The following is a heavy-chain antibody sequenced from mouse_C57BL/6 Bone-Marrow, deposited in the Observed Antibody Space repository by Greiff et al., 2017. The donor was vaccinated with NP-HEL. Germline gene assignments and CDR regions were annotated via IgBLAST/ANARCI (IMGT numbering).Heavy chain of an antibody. Sequence: VQLQQSGAELVRPGASVKLSCTASGFNIKDDYMHWVKQRPEQGLEWIGWIDPENGDTEYASKFQGKATITADTSSNTAYLQLSSLTSEGTAVYYCTTGGNPFAYWGQGTLVTVSA. CDR3: TTGGNPFAY. CDR2: IDPENGDT. J-gene: IGHJ3*01. CDR1: GFNIKDDY. D-gene: IGHD2-1*01. V-gene: IGHV14-4*01.